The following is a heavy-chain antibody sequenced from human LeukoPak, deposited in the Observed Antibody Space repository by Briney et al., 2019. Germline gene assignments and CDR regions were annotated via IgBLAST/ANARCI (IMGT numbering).Heavy chain of an antibody. CDR2: IYYSGTT. CDR3: ARSSGTYRSFDY. D-gene: IGHD1-26*01. Sequence: SETLSLTCTVSGTSISSSSYYWSWIRQPPGKGLEWIGYIYYSGTTDYNPSLKSRVTISVDTSNNQFSLKVSSVTAADTAVYYCARSSGTYRSFDYWGQGTLVTASS. J-gene: IGHJ4*02. CDR1: GTSISSSSYY. V-gene: IGHV4-61*01.